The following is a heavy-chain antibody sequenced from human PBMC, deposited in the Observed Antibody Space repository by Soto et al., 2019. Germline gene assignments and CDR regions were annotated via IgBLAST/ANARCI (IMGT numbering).Heavy chain of an antibody. Sequence: PSETLSLTCTVSGGSISTSYWSWIRQPPGKALEWIGYISYSGSTNYNPSLKGRVIISVDTSRNQFSLELSSVTAADTAVYYCARRYCSSASCYVAWFDPWGQGTLVTVSS. CDR1: GGSISTSY. D-gene: IGHD2-2*01. CDR2: ISYSGST. CDR3: ARRYCSSASCYVAWFDP. J-gene: IGHJ5*02. V-gene: IGHV4-59*08.